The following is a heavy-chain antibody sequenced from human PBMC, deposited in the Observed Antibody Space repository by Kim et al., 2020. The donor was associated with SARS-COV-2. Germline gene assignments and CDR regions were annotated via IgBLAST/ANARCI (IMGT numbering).Heavy chain of an antibody. CDR2: INHSGST. CDR1: GGSFSGYY. J-gene: IGHJ4*02. Sequence: SETLSLTCAVYGGSFSGYYWSWIRQPPGKGLEWIGEINHSGSTNYNPSLKSRVTISVDTSKNQFSLKLSSVTAADTAVYYCASSPGYCSGGSCGDYWGQGTLVTVSS. D-gene: IGHD2-15*01. V-gene: IGHV4-34*01. CDR3: ASSPGYCSGGSCGDY.